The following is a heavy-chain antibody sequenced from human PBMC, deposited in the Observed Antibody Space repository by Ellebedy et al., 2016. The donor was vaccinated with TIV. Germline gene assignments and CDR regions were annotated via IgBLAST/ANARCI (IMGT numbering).Heavy chain of an antibody. D-gene: IGHD3-16*01. Sequence: GESLKISXKGSGSDFTNFWIGWVRQMPGKGPELMGIIYPGDSDVKYSPSFQGQVTISADKAISTAYVQWSNLRASDTAMYYCARHMRSWYFDLWGRGTLVTVSS. CDR1: GSDFTNFW. J-gene: IGHJ2*01. CDR3: ARHMRSWYFDL. CDR2: IYPGDSDV. V-gene: IGHV5-51*01.